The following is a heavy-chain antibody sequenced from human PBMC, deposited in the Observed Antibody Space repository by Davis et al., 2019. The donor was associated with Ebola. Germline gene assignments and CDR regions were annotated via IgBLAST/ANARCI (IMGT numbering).Heavy chain of an antibody. CDR2: ISSSSTTI. CDR3: ARVGGGSYRMRQDY. J-gene: IGHJ4*02. CDR1: GFTFSSYS. Sequence: PGGFLRLSCAASGFTFSSYSMTWVRQAPGKGLEWVSYISSSSTTIYYADSVKGRFTISRDNAKNSLYLQMTSLRDEDTAVYYCARVGGGSYRMRQDYWGQGTLVTVSS. D-gene: IGHD1-26*01. V-gene: IGHV3-48*02.